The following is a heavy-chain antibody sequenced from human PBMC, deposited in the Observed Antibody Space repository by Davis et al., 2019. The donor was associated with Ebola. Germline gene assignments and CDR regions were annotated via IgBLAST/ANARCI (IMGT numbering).Heavy chain of an antibody. Sequence: GGSLRLSCAASGFTFSRYSMNWVRQAPGKGLEWVSYISSSSSTIYKADSVKGRFTISRDNAKNSLYLQMNSLRDEDTGVYYCAKDYYDSSGRYFDYWGQGTLVTVSS. D-gene: IGHD3-22*01. V-gene: IGHV3-48*02. CDR2: ISSSSSTI. J-gene: IGHJ4*02. CDR3: AKDYYDSSGRYFDY. CDR1: GFTFSRYS.